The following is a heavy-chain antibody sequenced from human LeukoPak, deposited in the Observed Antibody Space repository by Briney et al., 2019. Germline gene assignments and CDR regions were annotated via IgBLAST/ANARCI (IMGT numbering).Heavy chain of an antibody. Sequence: GGSLRLSCAASGFTFSGHWMHWVRQAPGKGLVWVSRSNNDGSSTSYADSVRGRFTISRDNAKNTVYLEMNSLTADDTAVYYCARDGGDVSRNHPIDYWGQGTLVTVSS. J-gene: IGHJ4*02. D-gene: IGHD1-14*01. V-gene: IGHV3-74*01. CDR2: SNNDGSST. CDR1: GFTFSGHW. CDR3: ARDGGDVSRNHPIDY.